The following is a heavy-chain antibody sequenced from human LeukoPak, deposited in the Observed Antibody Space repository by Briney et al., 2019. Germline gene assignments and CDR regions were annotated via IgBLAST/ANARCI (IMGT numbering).Heavy chain of an antibody. CDR3: ASMIVVVITDGRDAFDI. Sequence: SVEVSCKASGGTFSSYAISWVRQAPGQGLEWMGGIIPIFGTANYAQKFQGRVTITTDESTSTAYMELSSLRSEDTAVYYCASMIVVVITDGRDAFDIWGQGTMVTVSS. J-gene: IGHJ3*02. V-gene: IGHV1-69*05. CDR2: IIPIFGTA. D-gene: IGHD3-22*01. CDR1: GGTFSSYA.